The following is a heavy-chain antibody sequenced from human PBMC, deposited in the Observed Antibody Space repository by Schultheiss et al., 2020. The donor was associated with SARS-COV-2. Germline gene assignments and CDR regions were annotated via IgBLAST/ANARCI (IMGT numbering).Heavy chain of an antibody. D-gene: IGHD6-6*01. CDR1: GYSFTNYW. V-gene: IGHV5-51*01. CDR2: IYPGDSDT. J-gene: IGHJ6*02. Sequence: GGSLRLSCKGSGYSFTNYWIGWVRQMPGKGLEWMGIIYPGDSDTRYSPSFQGQVTISADKSISTAYLQWSSLKASDTAMYYCARRTARPPYYYYYYGMDVWGQGTTVTVSS. CDR3: ARRTARPPYYYYYYGMDV.